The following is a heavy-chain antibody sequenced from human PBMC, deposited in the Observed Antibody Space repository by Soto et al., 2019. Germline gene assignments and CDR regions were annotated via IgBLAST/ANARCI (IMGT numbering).Heavy chain of an antibody. V-gene: IGHV3-30-3*01. CDR1: GFTFSSYA. Sequence: QVQLVESGGGVVQPGRSLRLSCAASGFTFSSYAMHWVRQAPGKGLEWVAVISYDGSNKYYADSVKGRFTISRDNSKNTLYRQMNSLRAEDTAVYYCASAAPPKYSSSWYFRDWGQGTLVTVSS. CDR3: ASAAPPKYSSSWYFRD. J-gene: IGHJ4*02. CDR2: ISYDGSNK. D-gene: IGHD6-13*01.